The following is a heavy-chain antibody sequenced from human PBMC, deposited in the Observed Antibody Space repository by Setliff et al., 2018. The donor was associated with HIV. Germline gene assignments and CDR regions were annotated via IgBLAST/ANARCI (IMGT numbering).Heavy chain of an antibody. V-gene: IGHV4-59*11. CDR2: YSGST. CDR3: ARSVRHRTVTMIVGRFDP. Sequence: SETLSLTCTVSGGSISSHYWSWIRQPPGKGLEWIGYYSGSTNYNPSLRSRVTISVDTSKNQFSLKLSSVTAADTAVYYCARSVRHRTVTMIVGRFDPWGQGALVTVS. J-gene: IGHJ5*02. CDR1: GGSISSHY. D-gene: IGHD3-22*01.